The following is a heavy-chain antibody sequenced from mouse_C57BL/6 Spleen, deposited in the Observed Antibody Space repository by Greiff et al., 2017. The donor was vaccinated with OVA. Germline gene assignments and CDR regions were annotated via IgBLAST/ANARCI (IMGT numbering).Heavy chain of an antibody. J-gene: IGHJ3*01. V-gene: IGHV1-82*01. CDR2: IYPGDGDT. CDR1: GYAFSSSW. CDR3: ARDYDYDGGFAY. D-gene: IGHD2-4*01. Sequence: QVQLQQSGPELVKPGASVKISCKASGYAFSSSWMNWVKQRPGKGLEWIGRIYPGDGDTNYNGKFKGKATLTADKSSSTAYMQLSSLTSEDSAVYFCARDYDYDGGFAYWGQGTLVTVSA.